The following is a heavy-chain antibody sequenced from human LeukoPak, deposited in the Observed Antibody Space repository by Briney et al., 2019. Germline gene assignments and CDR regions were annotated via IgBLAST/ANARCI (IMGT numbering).Heavy chain of an antibody. CDR3: ARYYTDCSSTICFVYYWYFDL. V-gene: IGHV3-21*06. CDR1: EFTFNTYN. D-gene: IGHD2-2*01. J-gene: IGHJ2*01. CDR2: ISGSSDFI. Sequence: GGSLRLSCAASEFTFNTYNMTWVRQAPGKGLEWVASISGSSDFIYYADSVKGRFTISRDNAQNSLFLQMNSLRAEDTAVYYCARYYTDCSSTICFVYYWYFDLWGRGTLVSVSS.